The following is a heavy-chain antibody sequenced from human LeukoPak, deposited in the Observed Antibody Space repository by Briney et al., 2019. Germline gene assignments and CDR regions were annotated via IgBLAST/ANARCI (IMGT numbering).Heavy chain of an antibody. J-gene: IGHJ4*02. V-gene: IGHV3-23*01. D-gene: IGHD6-19*01. CDR2: ISGSGGST. Sequence: GGSLRLSCAASGVNFSTYAMNWVRQVPGKGLEWVSAISGSGGSTYYADSVKGRFTISRDNSKNTLYLQMNSLRAEDTAVYYCAKTVAGTNWGQGTLVTVSS. CDR1: GVNFSTYA. CDR3: AKTVAGTN.